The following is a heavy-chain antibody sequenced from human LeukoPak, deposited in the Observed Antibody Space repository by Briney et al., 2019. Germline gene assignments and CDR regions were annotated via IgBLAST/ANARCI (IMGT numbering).Heavy chain of an antibody. CDR2: ISGSGGST. Sequence: PGGSLRLSCAASGFTFSSYAMSWVRQAPGKGLEWVSVISGSGGSTYYADSVKGRFTISRDNSKNTLYLQMNSLRAEDTAVYYCARVVVGATWEYFDYWGQGTLVTVSS. D-gene: IGHD1-26*01. CDR3: ARVVVGATWEYFDY. V-gene: IGHV3-23*01. J-gene: IGHJ4*02. CDR1: GFTFSSYA.